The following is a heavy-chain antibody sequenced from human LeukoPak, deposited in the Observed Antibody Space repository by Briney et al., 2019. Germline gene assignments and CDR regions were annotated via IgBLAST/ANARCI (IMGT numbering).Heavy chain of an antibody. CDR3: AKDTIFTVDPFDY. CDR1: GFTFSSYA. D-gene: IGHD3-3*01. Sequence: PGGSLRLSCAASGFTFSSYAMHWVRQAPGKGLEWLAFIKYDGSKTGYEDSVKGRFTVSRDNSKNTLYLEMNSLRAEDTAVYYCAKDTIFTVDPFDYWGQGTLVTVSS. J-gene: IGHJ4*02. V-gene: IGHV3-30*02. CDR2: IKYDGSKT.